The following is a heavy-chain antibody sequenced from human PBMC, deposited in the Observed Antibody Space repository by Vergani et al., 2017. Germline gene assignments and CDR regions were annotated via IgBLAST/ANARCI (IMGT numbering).Heavy chain of an antibody. V-gene: IGHV3-23*01. CDR1: GFTFSSYA. J-gene: IGHJ4*02. CDR2: ISGSGGST. CDR3: AKDQTDAESGSYLYYFDY. D-gene: IGHD1-26*01. Sequence: EVQLLESGGGLVQPGGSLRLSCAASGFTFSSYAMSRVRQAPGKGLEWVSAISGSGGSTYYADSVKGRFTISRDNSKNTLYLQMNSLRAEDTAVYYCAKDQTDAESGSYLYYFDYWGQGTLVTVSS.